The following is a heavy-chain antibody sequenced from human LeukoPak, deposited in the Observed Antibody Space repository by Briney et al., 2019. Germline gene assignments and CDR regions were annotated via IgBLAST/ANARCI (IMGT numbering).Heavy chain of an antibody. CDR2: IRFDGS. V-gene: IGHV3-30*02. CDR1: GFIFRQYA. J-gene: IGHJ5*01. CDR3: TREDWDFDS. Sequence: PGGSLRLSCAAYGFIFRQYAIHWVRQAPGKGLEWVACIRFDGSKYGDSVKGRFTIYRDNSNNMAYLEMDSLRKEDTAVYYCTREDWDFDSWGQGTLVTVSS. D-gene: IGHD3/OR15-3a*01.